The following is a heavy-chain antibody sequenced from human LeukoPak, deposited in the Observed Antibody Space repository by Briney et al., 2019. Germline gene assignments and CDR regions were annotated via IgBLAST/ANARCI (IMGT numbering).Heavy chain of an antibody. V-gene: IGHV4-59*11. CDR3: ARVGRWVFDY. CDR1: GGSISSHY. Sequence: PSETLSLTCTVSGGSISSHYWSWIRQPPGKGLEWIGYTYYSGSTNYNPSLKSRVTISVDTSKNQFSLKLSSVTAADTAVYYCARVGRWVFDYWGQGTLVTVSS. D-gene: IGHD4-23*01. J-gene: IGHJ4*02. CDR2: TYYSGST.